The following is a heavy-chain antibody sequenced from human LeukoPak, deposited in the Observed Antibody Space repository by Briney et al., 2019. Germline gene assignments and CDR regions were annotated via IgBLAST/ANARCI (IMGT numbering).Heavy chain of an antibody. CDR3: ARGTIVGVAPGTFGY. J-gene: IGHJ4*02. D-gene: IGHD1-26*01. CDR2: INPDGSEK. V-gene: IGHV3-7*04. CDR1: GFSFSSNW. Sequence: PGGSLRLSCAASGFSFSSNWMTWVRQAPGKGLEWVGNINPDGSEKFYVDSVRGRFTISRDNAKSSLYLQMSSLRADDTAVYYCARGTIVGVAPGTFGYWGQGALVTVSS.